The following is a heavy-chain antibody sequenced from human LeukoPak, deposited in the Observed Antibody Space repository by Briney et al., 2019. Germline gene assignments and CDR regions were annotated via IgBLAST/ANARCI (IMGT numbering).Heavy chain of an antibody. Sequence: GGTLRLSCAASRFPTSHYSRNSVRQATGKGPYRHSYVGVTGTKYYAVSVKGRVTISRDDVKNLLYLQMDSVGIEDTAVYYCARGPGLNGTTFHWFFDLWGRGTLVTVSS. CDR1: RFPTSHYS. V-gene: IGHV3-69-1*02. J-gene: IGHJ2*01. CDR3: ARGPGLNGTTFHWFFDL. D-gene: IGHD1-14*01. CDR2: VGVTGTK.